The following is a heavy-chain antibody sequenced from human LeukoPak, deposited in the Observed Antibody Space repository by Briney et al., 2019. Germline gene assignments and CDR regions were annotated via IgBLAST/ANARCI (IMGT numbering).Heavy chain of an antibody. J-gene: IGHJ6*03. D-gene: IGHD3-3*01. V-gene: IGHV4-34*01. CDR2: INHSGST. CDR1: GGSFSGYY. Sequence: SEILSLTCAVYGGSFSGYYWSWIRQPPGKGLEWIGEINHSGSTNYNPSLKSRVTISVDTSKNQFSLKLSSVTAADTAVYYCARVRRFMYYYYYMDVWGKGTTVTVSS. CDR3: ARVRRFMYYYYYMDV.